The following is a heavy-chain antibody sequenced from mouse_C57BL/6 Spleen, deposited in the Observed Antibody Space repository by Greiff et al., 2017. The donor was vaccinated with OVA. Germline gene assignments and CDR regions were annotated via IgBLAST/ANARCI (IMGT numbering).Heavy chain of an antibody. CDR1: GYTFTSYW. D-gene: IGHD4-1*01. CDR3: TRANWDGGWYFDV. V-gene: IGHV1-5*01. J-gene: IGHJ1*03. Sequence: EVQLQQSGTVLARPGASVKMSCKTSGYTFTSYWMHWVKQRPGQGLEWIGAIYPGNSDTSYNQKFKGKAKLTAVTSASTAYMALSSLTNEDSAVYYCTRANWDGGWYFDVWGTGTTVTVSS. CDR2: IYPGNSDT.